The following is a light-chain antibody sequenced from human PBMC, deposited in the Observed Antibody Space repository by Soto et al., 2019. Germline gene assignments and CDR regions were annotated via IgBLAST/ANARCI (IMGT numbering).Light chain of an antibody. J-gene: IGKJ4*01. CDR2: RTS. CDR1: QSISGN. Sequence: EIVMTQSPATLSVSPGATGTLPCRASQSISGNLAWYQQKTGQAPRLLMFRTSSRDTGFPARFSGSGSGTDFTLPISSLQPEDFATYYCQQSYSTPLTFGGGTKVDIK. V-gene: IGKV3-15*01. CDR3: QQSYSTPLT.